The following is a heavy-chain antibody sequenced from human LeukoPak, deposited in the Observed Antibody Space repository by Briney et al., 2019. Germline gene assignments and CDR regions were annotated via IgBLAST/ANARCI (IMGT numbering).Heavy chain of an antibody. V-gene: IGHV3-30*18. CDR1: GFTFSSYA. Sequence: GGSLRLSCAASGFTFSSYAMHWVRQAPGKGLEWVAVISYDGSNKYYADSVKGRFTISRDDSKNTLYLQMNSLRAEDTAVYYCAKDLVVITLSNWYFDLWGRGTLVTVSS. J-gene: IGHJ2*01. D-gene: IGHD3-22*01. CDR2: ISYDGSNK. CDR3: AKDLVVITLSNWYFDL.